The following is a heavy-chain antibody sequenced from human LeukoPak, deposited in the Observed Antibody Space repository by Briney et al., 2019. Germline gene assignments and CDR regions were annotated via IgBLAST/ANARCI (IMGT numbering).Heavy chain of an antibody. Sequence: PGRSLRLSCAASGFTFSSYGMHWVRQAPGKGLEWMAVIWYDGSNKYYADSVKGRFTISRDNSKNTLYLQMNSLRAEDTAVYYCARELRTDAFDIWGQGTMVTVSS. V-gene: IGHV3-33*01. CDR1: GFTFSSYG. CDR2: IWYDGSNK. D-gene: IGHD3-10*01. J-gene: IGHJ3*02. CDR3: ARELRTDAFDI.